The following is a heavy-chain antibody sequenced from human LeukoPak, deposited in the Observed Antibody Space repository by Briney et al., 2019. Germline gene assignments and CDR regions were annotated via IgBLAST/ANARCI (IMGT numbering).Heavy chain of an antibody. CDR3: AHPVNDAFEI. Sequence: PSETLSLTCTVSGYSISSGYYWGWIRQPPGQGLEWIGSIYHSGSTYYNPSLKSRVTISVDTSKNQFSLKLSSVTAADTAVYYCAHPVNDAFEIWGQGTMVTVSS. CDR1: GYSISSGYY. J-gene: IGHJ3*02. D-gene: IGHD4-11*01. CDR2: IYHSGST. V-gene: IGHV4-38-2*02.